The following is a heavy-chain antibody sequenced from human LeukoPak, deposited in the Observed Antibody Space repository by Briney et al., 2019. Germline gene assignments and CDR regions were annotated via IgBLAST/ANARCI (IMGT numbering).Heavy chain of an antibody. CDR1: GFDFSTNY. J-gene: IGHJ4*02. D-gene: IGHD6-19*01. V-gene: IGHV3-7*01. CDR3: ARGGWYSGY. CDR2: IKQDGSET. Sequence: PGGSLRLSCAASGFDFSTNYMTWVRQAPGKGLEWVANIKQDGSETHYVDSVKGRFTTSRDNAKNSLYLQMNSLRVEDTAMYYCARGGWYSGYWGQGTLVTVSS.